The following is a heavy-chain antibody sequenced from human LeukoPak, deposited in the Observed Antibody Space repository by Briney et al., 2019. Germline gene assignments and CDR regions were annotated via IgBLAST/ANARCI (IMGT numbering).Heavy chain of an antibody. V-gene: IGHV3-20*04. CDR2: INWNGGST. CDR3: ARVTSCGWSSYFDY. J-gene: IGHJ4*02. Sequence: RPGGSLRLSCAASGFTFDDYGMSWVRQAPGKGLEWVSGINWNGGSTGYADSVKGRFTISRDNAKNSLYLQMNSLRAEDTALYYCARVTSCGWSSYFDYWGQGTLVTVSS. CDR1: GFTFDDYG. D-gene: IGHD6-19*01.